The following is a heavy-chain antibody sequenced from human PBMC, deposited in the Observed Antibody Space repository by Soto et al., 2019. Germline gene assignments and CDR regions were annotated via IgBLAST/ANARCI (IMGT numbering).Heavy chain of an antibody. CDR1: GGSISSYY. CDR3: ARQERYYYDSSGYYFDY. Sequence: SETLSLTCTVSGGSISSYYWSWIRQPPGKGLEWIGYIYYSGSTNYNPSLKSRVTISVDTSKNQFSLKLSSVTAADTAVYYCARQERYYYDSSGYYFDYWGQGTLVTVS. V-gene: IGHV4-59*08. D-gene: IGHD3-22*01. J-gene: IGHJ4*02. CDR2: IYYSGST.